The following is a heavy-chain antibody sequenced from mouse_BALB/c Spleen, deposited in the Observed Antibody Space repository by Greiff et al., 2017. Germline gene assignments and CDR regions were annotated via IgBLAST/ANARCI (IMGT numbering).Heavy chain of an antibody. J-gene: IGHJ4*01. CDR1: GFSLTSYG. D-gene: IGHD2-1*01. Sequence: VKVVESGPGLVAPSQSLSITCTVSGFSLTSYGVSWVRQPPGKGLEWLGVIWGDGSTNYHSALISRLSISKDNSKSQVFLKLNSLQTDDTATYYCAIYGNYVDYYAMDYWGQGTSVTVSS. CDR3: AIYGNYVDYYAMDY. CDR2: IWGDGST. V-gene: IGHV2-3*01.